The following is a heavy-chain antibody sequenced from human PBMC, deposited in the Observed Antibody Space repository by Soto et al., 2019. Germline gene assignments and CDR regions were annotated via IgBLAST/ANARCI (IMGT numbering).Heavy chain of an antibody. D-gene: IGHD6-6*01. Sequence: ASVKVSCKASGYTFTSYGISWVRQAPGQGLEWMGWISAYNGNTNYAQKLQGRVTMTTDTSTSTAYMELRSLRSDDTAVYYCARAVGYSSSSGYFDYWGQGTLVTSPQ. CDR2: ISAYNGNT. CDR3: ARAVGYSSSSGYFDY. J-gene: IGHJ4*02. CDR1: GYTFTSYG. V-gene: IGHV1-18*04.